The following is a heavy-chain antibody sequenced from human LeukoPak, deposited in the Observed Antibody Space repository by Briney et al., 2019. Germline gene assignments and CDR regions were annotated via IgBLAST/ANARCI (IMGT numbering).Heavy chain of an antibody. CDR3: ARERGGRVLNY. Sequence: PGGSLRLSCAASGFTFSSYAMNWVRQAPGKGLEWVSYISSSSSTIYYADSVKGRFTISRDNAKNSLYLQMNSLRAEDTAVYYCARERGGRVLNYWGQGTLVTVSS. CDR2: ISSSSSTI. D-gene: IGHD3-16*01. CDR1: GFTFSSYA. V-gene: IGHV3-48*04. J-gene: IGHJ4*02.